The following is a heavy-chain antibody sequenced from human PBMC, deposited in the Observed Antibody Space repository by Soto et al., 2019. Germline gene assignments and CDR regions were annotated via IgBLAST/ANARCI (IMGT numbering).Heavy chain of an antibody. V-gene: IGHV1-46*01. Sequence: GASVKVSCKASGYTFTSYYMHWVRQAPGQGLEWMGIINPSGGSTSYAQKFQGRVTMTRDTSTSTVYMELSSLRSEDAAVYYCARGGAAAGTSYYYYGRDVWGQGTTVT. D-gene: IGHD6-13*01. J-gene: IGHJ6*02. CDR1: GYTFTSYY. CDR3: ARGGAAAGTSYYYYGRDV. CDR2: INPSGGST.